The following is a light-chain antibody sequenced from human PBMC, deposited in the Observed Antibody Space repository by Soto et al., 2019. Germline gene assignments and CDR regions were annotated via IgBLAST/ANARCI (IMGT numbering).Light chain of an antibody. CDR2: CTN. CDR3: AAWDDSLNGWV. CDR1: RWNNGNNR. J-gene: IGLJ3*02. V-gene: IGLV1-44*01. Sequence: QSVLTQPPSVSWTPGQRVTISCSRSRWNNGNNRVNWYQQNPCTAHKLLIHCTNQRPSGEPDRYSGSKCGTSASMAISWLQAEDEADYYCAAWDDSLNGWVFGGGTKVTVL.